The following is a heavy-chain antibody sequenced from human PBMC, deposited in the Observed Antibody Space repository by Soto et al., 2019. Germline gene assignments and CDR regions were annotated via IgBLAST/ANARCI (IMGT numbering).Heavy chain of an antibody. CDR3: AREEVSARKHYGMDV. J-gene: IGHJ6*02. D-gene: IGHD1-20*01. V-gene: IGHV3-30-3*01. CDR1: GFTFSSYA. Sequence: QDQLVESGGGVVQPGRSLRLSCAASGFTFSSYAMHWVRQAPGKGLGWVAIISYDGSNKYHADSVKGRFTISRDNSKNTLYLQMNSLRAEDTAVYYCAREEVSARKHYGMDVWGQGTTVTVSS. CDR2: ISYDGSNK.